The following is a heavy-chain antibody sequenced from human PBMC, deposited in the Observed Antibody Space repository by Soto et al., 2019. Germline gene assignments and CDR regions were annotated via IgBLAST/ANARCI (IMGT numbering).Heavy chain of an antibody. CDR3: AHRRVGYSTTWDSAAFDR. Sequence: QITLKESGPTLVKPTQTLTLTCSFSGFSLTTSGVGVGWIRQPPGKALEWLALIYRDDDKRYSPSLKSRLTITKDTSKNQVFLRMTNMDPVDTATYYCAHRRVGYSTTWDSAAFDRWGQGKMVTVSS. J-gene: IGHJ3*01. CDR1: GFSLTTSGVG. D-gene: IGHD6-13*01. CDR2: IYRDDDK. V-gene: IGHV2-5*02.